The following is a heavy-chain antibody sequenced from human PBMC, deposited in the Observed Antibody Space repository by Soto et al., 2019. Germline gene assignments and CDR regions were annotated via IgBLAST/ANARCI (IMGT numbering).Heavy chain of an antibody. CDR3: ARDAWSSGYPFDY. CDR2: INVGNGNT. D-gene: IGHD6-19*01. J-gene: IGHJ4*02. CDR1: GYTFTSYA. V-gene: IGHV1-3*05. Sequence: VQLVQSGAEEKKPGASVKVSCRASGYTFTSYAMHWVRQAPGQRLEWMGWINVGNGNTKYSQKFQGRVTITRDTSASTTYMELSSLRSEDTAAYYCARDAWSSGYPFDYWGQGTLVTVSS.